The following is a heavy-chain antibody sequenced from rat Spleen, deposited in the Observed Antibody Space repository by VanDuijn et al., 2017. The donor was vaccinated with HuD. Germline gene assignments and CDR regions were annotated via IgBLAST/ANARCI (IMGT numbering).Heavy chain of an antibody. CDR2: IRYDGNNT. CDR3: ARQWDY. CDR1: GFTFSDYY. J-gene: IGHJ2*01. Sequence: EVQLVESGGGLVQPGRSMKLSCVASGFTFSDYYMAWVRQAPKKGLEWVASIRYDGNNTYYGDSVKGRFTISRDNAKNTLYLQMDSLRSEDTAIYYCARQWDYWGQGVMVTVSS. V-gene: IGHV5-22*01.